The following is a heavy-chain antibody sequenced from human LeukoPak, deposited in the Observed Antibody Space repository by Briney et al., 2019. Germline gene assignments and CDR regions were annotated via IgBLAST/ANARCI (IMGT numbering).Heavy chain of an antibody. J-gene: IGHJ5*02. CDR1: GGSFSGYY. D-gene: IGHD4-17*01. CDR3: ARGRTVTTFVSRFKRNWFDP. Sequence: SETLSLTCAVYGGSFSGYYWSWIRQPPGKGLEWIGEINHSGSTNYNPSLKSRVTISVDTSKNQFSLKLSSVTAADTAVYYCARGRTVTTFVSRFKRNWFDPWGQGTLVTVSS. CDR2: INHSGST. V-gene: IGHV4-34*01.